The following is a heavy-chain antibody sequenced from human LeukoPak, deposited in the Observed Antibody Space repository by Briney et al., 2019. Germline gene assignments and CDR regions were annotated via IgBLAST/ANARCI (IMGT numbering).Heavy chain of an antibody. CDR2: IWYDGSNK. CDR3: AVGIVVVPAAIYLDV. D-gene: IGHD2-2*02. V-gene: IGHV3-33*01. J-gene: IGHJ6*04. Sequence: PGGSLRLSCAASGFTFSSYGMHWVRQAPGKGLGWVAVIWYDGSNKYYADSVKGRFTISRDNSKNTLYLQMNSLRAEDTAVYYCAVGIVVVPAAIYLDVWGKGTTVTVSS. CDR1: GFTFSSYG.